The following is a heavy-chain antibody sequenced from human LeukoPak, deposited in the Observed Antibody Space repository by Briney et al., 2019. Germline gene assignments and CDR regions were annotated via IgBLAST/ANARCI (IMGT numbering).Heavy chain of an antibody. Sequence: GGSLRLSCAASGFTFSSYAMHWVRQAPGKGLEWVAVISYDGSNKYYADSVKGRFTISRDNSKNTLYLQMNSLRAEDTAVYYCAKDWDDNSGYYSGYWGQGTLVTVSS. V-gene: IGHV3-30-3*01. D-gene: IGHD3-22*01. CDR3: AKDWDDNSGYYSGY. CDR1: GFTFSSYA. CDR2: ISYDGSNK. J-gene: IGHJ4*02.